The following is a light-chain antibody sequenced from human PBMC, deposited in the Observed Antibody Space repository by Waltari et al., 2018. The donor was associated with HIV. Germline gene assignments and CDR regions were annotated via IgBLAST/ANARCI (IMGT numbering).Light chain of an antibody. CDR1: SSNIGSHS. CDR2: RNN. CDR3: ATWDDSLSALWV. J-gene: IGLJ3*02. Sequence: QSVLTQPPSASGTPGPRVTISCSGHSSNIGSHSVYSYQQLPGTTPKLLIFRNNQSPSGVPDRFSGSKSGTSASLAISGLRSEDEADYFCATWDDSLSALWVFGGGTKLTVL. V-gene: IGLV1-47*01.